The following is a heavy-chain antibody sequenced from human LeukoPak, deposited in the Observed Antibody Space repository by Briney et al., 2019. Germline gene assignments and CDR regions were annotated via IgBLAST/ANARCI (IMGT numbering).Heavy chain of an antibody. CDR2: INHSGST. D-gene: IGHD3-3*01. CDR3: ARGPMYYDFWSGLSRGAFDI. Sequence: SETLSLTCAVYGGSFSGYYWSWIRQPPGKGLEWIGEINHSGSTNYNPSLKSRVTISVDTSKNQFSLKLSSVTAADTAVYYCARGPMYYDFWSGLSRGAFDIWGQGTMVTVSS. V-gene: IGHV4-34*01. J-gene: IGHJ3*02. CDR1: GGSFSGYY.